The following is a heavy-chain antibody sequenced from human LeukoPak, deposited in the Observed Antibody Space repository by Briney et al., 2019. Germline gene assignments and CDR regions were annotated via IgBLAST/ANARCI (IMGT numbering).Heavy chain of an antibody. CDR2: INPSGGST. D-gene: IGHD5-12*01. CDR3: ARGDIVATIFREDAFDI. J-gene: IGHJ3*02. Sequence: ASVKVSCNASGYTFTSYYMHWVRQAPGQGLEWMGIINPSGGSTSYAQKFQGRVTMTRDMSTSTVYMELSSLRSEDTAVYYCARGDIVATIFREDAFDIWGQGTMVTVSS. V-gene: IGHV1-46*01. CDR1: GYTFTSYY.